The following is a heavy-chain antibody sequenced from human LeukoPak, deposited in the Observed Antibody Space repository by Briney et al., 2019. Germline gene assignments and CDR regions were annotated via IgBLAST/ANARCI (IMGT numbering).Heavy chain of an antibody. D-gene: IGHD6-6*01. CDR3: ARLYWGIAARRIDY. Sequence: PSETLSLTCTVSGGSLSSSSYYWGWIRQPPGKGLEWIGSIYYSGSTYYNPSLKSRVTISVDTSKNQFSLKLSSVTAADTAVYYCARLYWGIAARRIDYWGQGTLVTVPS. V-gene: IGHV4-39*01. CDR1: GGSLSSSSYY. CDR2: IYYSGST. J-gene: IGHJ4*02.